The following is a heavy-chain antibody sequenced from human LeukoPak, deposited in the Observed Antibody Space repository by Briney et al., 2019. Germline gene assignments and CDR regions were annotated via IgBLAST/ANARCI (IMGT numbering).Heavy chain of an antibody. CDR3: AKDRGDFPPYFDY. J-gene: IGHJ4*02. D-gene: IGHD2-21*02. Sequence: GGSLRLSCAASGFTFNAYAIHWVRQAPGKGLEWVAFIRKDGNDENYADSVKGRFTISRDNSKNTLYLQMNSLRTEDTAVYHCAKDRGDFPPYFDYWGQGTLVTVSS. V-gene: IGHV3-30*02. CDR2: IRKDGNDE. CDR1: GFTFNAYA.